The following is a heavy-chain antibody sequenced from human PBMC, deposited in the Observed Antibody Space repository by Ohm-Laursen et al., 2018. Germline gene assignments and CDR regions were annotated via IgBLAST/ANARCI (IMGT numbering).Heavy chain of an antibody. CDR1: GGSMSNYY. CDR3: ARHLIAARPGGRFDP. D-gene: IGHD6-6*01. V-gene: IGHV4-59*08. J-gene: IGHJ5*01. CDR2: IYYSGST. Sequence: GTLSLTCTVSGGSMSNYYWSWIRQPPGKGLEWIGYIYYSGSTNYNPSLESRVTISVDTSKNQFSLKVNSVTAADTAVYYCARHLIAARPGGRFDPWGQGALVTVSS.